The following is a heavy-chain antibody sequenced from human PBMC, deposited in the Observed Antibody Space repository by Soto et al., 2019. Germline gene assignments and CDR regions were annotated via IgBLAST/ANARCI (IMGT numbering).Heavy chain of an antibody. D-gene: IGHD6-6*01. V-gene: IGHV1-69*02. CDR3: ARENGTSSLDY. CDR1: GGTVSAYT. CDR2: IISILDIP. J-gene: IGHJ4*02. Sequence: QVQLVHSGAEVKKPGSSVKVSCEACGGTVSAYTINWVRQAPGQGLEWMGRIISILDIPNYAQKFQGRLTIIVDTSTSTTYMELRNLRSEDTATYYCARENGTSSLDYWGQGTLVTVSS.